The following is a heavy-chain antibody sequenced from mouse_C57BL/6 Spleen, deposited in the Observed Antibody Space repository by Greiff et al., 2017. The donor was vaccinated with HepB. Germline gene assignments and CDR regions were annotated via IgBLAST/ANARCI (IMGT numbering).Heavy chain of an antibody. CDR2: INPSTGGT. V-gene: IGHV1-43*01. Sequence: DVQLQESGPELVKPGASVKISCKASGYSFTGYYMHWVKQSSEKSLEWIGEINPSTGGTSYNQKFKGKATLTVDKSSSTAYMQLKSLTSEDSAVYYCATYSNYWYYFDYWGQGTTLTVSS. CDR1: GYSFTGYY. CDR3: ATYSNYWYYFDY. D-gene: IGHD2-5*01. J-gene: IGHJ2*01.